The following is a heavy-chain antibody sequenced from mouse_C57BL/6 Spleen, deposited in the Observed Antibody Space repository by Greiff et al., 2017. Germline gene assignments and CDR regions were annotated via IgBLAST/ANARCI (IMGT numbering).Heavy chain of an antibody. D-gene: IGHD2-5*01. CDR2: IDPSDSET. Sequence: QVQLQQPGAELVRPGSSVKLSCKASGYTFTSYWMHWEKQRPIQGLEWIGNIDPSDSETHYNQKFKDKATLTVDKSSSTAYMQLSSLTSEDSAVYYCARMSNEMDYWGQGTSVTVSS. V-gene: IGHV1-52*01. J-gene: IGHJ4*01. CDR1: GYTFTSYW. CDR3: ARMSNEMDY.